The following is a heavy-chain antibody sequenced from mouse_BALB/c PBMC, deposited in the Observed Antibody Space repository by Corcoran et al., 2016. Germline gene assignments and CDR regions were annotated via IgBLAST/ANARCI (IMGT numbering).Heavy chain of an antibody. CDR2: INPYNDGT. J-gene: IGHJ3*01. V-gene: IGHV1S136*01. Sequence: VQLQQSGPELVKPGASVKMSCKASEYTFTSYVMHWVKQKPGQGLEWIGYINPYNDGTKYNEKFKGKATLTSDKSSSTAYMELSSLTSEDSAVYYCARSHYYGSSWFAYWGQGTLVTVSA. D-gene: IGHD1-1*01. CDR1: EYTFTSYV. CDR3: ARSHYYGSSWFAY.